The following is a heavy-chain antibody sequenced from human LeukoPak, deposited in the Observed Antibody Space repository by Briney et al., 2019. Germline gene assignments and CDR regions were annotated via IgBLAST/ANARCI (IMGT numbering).Heavy chain of an antibody. D-gene: IGHD5-12*01. CDR2: ISGSGGST. CDR1: GFTFSSYA. CDR3: ASEMATITLGYYYYGMDV. V-gene: IGHV3-23*01. Sequence: GGSLRLSCAASGFTFSSYAMSWVRQAPGKGLEWVSAISGSGGSTYYADSVKGRFTISRDNSKNTLYLQMNSLRAEDTAVYYCASEMATITLGYYYYGMDVWGQGTTVTVSS. J-gene: IGHJ6*02.